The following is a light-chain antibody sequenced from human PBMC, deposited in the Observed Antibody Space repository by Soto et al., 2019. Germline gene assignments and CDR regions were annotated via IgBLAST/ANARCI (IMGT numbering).Light chain of an antibody. CDR3: CSYAGGYTFV. Sequence: QSALTQPRSVSGSPGQSVTISCTGTSSDVGDYNYVSWYQQHPGKAPKLMIYDVSNRPSGVPDRFSGSKSDNTASLTISGLQAEDEADYHCCSYAGGYTFVCGTGTKLTVL. V-gene: IGLV2-11*01. CDR2: DVS. CDR1: SSDVGDYNY. J-gene: IGLJ1*01.